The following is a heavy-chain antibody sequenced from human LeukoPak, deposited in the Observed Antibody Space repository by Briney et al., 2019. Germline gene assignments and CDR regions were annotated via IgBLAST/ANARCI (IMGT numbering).Heavy chain of an antibody. J-gene: IGHJ3*02. CDR2: IYHSGST. Sequence: SQTLSLTCAVSGGSISSGGYSWSWIRQPPGKGLEWIGYIYHSGSTYYNPSLKSRVTMSVDRSKNQFSLKLSSVTAADTAVYYCARVGSGEQTEDAFDIWGQGTMVTVSS. V-gene: IGHV4-30-2*01. D-gene: IGHD1/OR15-1a*01. CDR1: GGSISSGGYS. CDR3: ARVGSGEQTEDAFDI.